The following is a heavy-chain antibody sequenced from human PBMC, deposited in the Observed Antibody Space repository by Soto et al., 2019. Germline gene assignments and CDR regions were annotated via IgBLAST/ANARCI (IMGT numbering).Heavy chain of an antibody. CDR2: IYYSGST. Sequence: QVQLQESGPGLVKPSQTLSLTCTVSGGSISSGDYYWSWIRQPPGKGLEWIGYIYYSGSTYYNPSLKSRVTISVDTSKNQFSLKLSSVTAADTAVYYCAGSRVEGSGSYLINWFDPWGQGTLVTVSS. V-gene: IGHV4-30-4*01. CDR3: AGSRVEGSGSYLINWFDP. CDR1: GGSISSGDYY. J-gene: IGHJ5*02. D-gene: IGHD3-10*01.